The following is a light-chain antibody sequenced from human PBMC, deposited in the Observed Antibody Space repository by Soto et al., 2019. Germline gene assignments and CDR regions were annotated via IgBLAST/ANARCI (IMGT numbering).Light chain of an antibody. Sequence: QSVLTQPPSASGTPGQRVTISCSGSSSNIGSNTVDWYQQLPGTAPKLLISINNQRPSGVPDRFSGSKSGTSASLAISGLQSEDEADFYCAAWDDSLNGWVFGGGTKVTVL. J-gene: IGLJ3*02. CDR3: AAWDDSLNGWV. CDR1: SSNIGSNT. CDR2: INN. V-gene: IGLV1-44*01.